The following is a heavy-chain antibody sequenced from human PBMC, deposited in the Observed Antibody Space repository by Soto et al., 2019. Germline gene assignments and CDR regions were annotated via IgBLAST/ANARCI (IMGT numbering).Heavy chain of an antibody. CDR3: ARDREKGGEYYYYGMDV. CDR1: GFTFSSYA. Sequence: QVQLVESGGGVVQPGRSLRLSCAASGFTFSSYAMHWVRQAPGKGLEWVAVISYDGSNKYYADSVKGRFTISRDNSKNTLSLQMNSLRAEDTAVYYCARDREKGGEYYYYGMDVWGQGTTVTVSS. D-gene: IGHD3-16*01. V-gene: IGHV3-30-3*01. J-gene: IGHJ6*02. CDR2: ISYDGSNK.